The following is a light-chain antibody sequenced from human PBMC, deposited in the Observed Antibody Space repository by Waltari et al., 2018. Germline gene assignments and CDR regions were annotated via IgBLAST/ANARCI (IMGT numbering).Light chain of an antibody. Sequence: DIVMTQSPDSLAVSLGERATINCKSSQSVLYSSNNKNYLAWYQQKPGQPPKLLIYWASTRESGVPDRFSGSGSGTDFTLTISSLQAEDVAVYYCQQYYSTPRYTFRQGTKLEIK. V-gene: IGKV4-1*01. J-gene: IGKJ2*01. CDR2: WAS. CDR1: QSVLYSSNNKNY. CDR3: QQYYSTPRYT.